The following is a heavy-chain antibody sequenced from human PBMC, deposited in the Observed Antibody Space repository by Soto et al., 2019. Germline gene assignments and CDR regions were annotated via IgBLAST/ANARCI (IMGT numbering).Heavy chain of an antibody. CDR1: GDSISNSRW. CDR3: AYSTGWYRHDV. CDR2: IFYSGDT. V-gene: IGHV4-4*02. D-gene: IGHD6-19*01. Sequence: QVQLQESGPGLVKPSGTLSLTCAVSGDSISNSRWWTWVRQPPGKGLEWIGDIFYSGDTNYNPSLKSRVFISVDKSQNQFSRKVSSVTAADTAVYYCAYSTGWYRHDVWGQGTLVTVSS. J-gene: IGHJ3*01.